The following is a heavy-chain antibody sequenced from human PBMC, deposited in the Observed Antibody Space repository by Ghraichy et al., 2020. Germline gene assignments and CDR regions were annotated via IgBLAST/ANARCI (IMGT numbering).Heavy chain of an antibody. J-gene: IGHJ6*02. CDR3: TTIRRYYYHGMDV. CDR1: GFTFSNAW. D-gene: IGHD3-10*01. CDR2: IKSKTDGGTT. V-gene: IGHV3-15*01. Sequence: GGSLRLSCAASGFTFSNAWMSWVRQAPGKGLEWVGRIKSKTDGGTTDYAAPVKGRFTVSRDDSKNTLYLQMNSLKTEDTAVYYCTTIRRYYYHGMDVWGHGPTVTVSS.